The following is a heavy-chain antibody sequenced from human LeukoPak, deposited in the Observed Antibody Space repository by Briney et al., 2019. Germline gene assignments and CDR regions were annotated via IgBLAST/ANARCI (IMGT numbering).Heavy chain of an antibody. D-gene: IGHD3-10*01. CDR3: ARDSVGAPDR. J-gene: IGHJ4*02. Sequence: PVGSLRLSCAASGFTFSDYRMVWVRQAPGKGLEWVATIKQDGSEKYYVGSVKGRFTISRDNAKNSLYLEMNSLRAEDTAVYYCARDSVGAPDRWGQGTLVTVSS. V-gene: IGHV3-7*01. CDR1: GFTFSDYR. CDR2: IKQDGSEK.